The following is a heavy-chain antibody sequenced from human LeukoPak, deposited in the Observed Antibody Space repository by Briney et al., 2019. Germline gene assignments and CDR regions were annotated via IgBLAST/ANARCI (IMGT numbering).Heavy chain of an antibody. V-gene: IGHV3-30*18. CDR3: AKDLGYYFDY. CDR1: GFTFSSYS. Sequence: PGGSLRLSCAASGFTFSSYSMNWVRQAPGKGLEWVAVISYDGSNKYYADSVKGRFTISRDNSKNTLYLQMNSLRAEDTAVYYCAKDLGYYFDYWGQGTLVTVSS. CDR2: ISYDGSNK. J-gene: IGHJ4*02. D-gene: IGHD3-10*01.